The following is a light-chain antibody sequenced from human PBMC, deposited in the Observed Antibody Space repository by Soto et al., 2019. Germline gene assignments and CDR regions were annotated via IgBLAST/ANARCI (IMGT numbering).Light chain of an antibody. CDR3: QQYNGYPHT. CDR2: AAS. V-gene: IGKV1-17*01. J-gene: IGKJ2*01. Sequence: DIQMTQSPSSLSASVGDRVTITCRASQSISSYLNWYQQKPGKAPKLLIYAASNLQSGVPSRFSGSGSGTEFTLSIYSLQPDDFASYYCQQYNGYPHTFGQGTK. CDR1: QSISSY.